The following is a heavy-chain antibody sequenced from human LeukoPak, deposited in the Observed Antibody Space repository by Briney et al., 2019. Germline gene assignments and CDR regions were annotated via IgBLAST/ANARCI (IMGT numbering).Heavy chain of an antibody. V-gene: IGHV3-30*03. J-gene: IGHJ4*02. CDR1: GFTFSRYG. CDR3: SRDSRARRIDY. CDR2: ISYDGSNK. D-gene: IGHD6-6*01. Sequence: GRSLRLSCTASGFTFSRYGIHWVRQAPGKGLEWVALISYDGSNKYYADSVKGPSTISRDNSKNTLYLQMNSLRAENPAVYYCSRDSRARRIDYWGQGTLVTVSS.